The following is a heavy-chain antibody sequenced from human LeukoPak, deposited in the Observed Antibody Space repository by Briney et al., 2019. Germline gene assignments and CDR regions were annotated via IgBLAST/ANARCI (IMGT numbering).Heavy chain of an antibody. J-gene: IGHJ6*04. Sequence: GGSLRLSCGASGFTFSSYGMHWVRQAPSKGLEGVAFIRYDGSNKYYADSVKGRFTISRDNSKNMLYLQMNSLRAEDTAVYYCAKDSYGGNLRYSGMYVWGKGTTVTVSS. V-gene: IGHV3-30*02. CDR2: IRYDGSNK. D-gene: IGHD4-23*01. CDR1: GFTFSSYG. CDR3: AKDSYGGNLRYSGMYV.